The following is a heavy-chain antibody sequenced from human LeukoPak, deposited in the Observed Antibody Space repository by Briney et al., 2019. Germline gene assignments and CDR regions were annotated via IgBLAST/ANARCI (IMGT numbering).Heavy chain of an antibody. CDR2: IYSGGRT. CDR1: GFTVSSNF. V-gene: IGHV3-66*01. CDR3: VRSIAARYFDY. D-gene: IGHD6-6*01. Sequence: GGSLRLSCAASGFTVSSNFMSWVRQAPGKGLEWVSVIYSGGRTYYADSVKGRFTISRDNSKNTLDLQMNSLRAEDTAVYYCVRSIAARYFDYWGQGTLVTVSS. J-gene: IGHJ4*02.